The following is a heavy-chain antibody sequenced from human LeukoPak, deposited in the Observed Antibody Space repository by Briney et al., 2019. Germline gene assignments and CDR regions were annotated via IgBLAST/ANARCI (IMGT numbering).Heavy chain of an antibody. Sequence: SEKLSCTTSGGTFTNYAFSWVRQAPGQGLEWMGSVIPIFGTSNYAQNFQDRLTITADKSTSTAYLELSSLTSEDTAVYFCAMGITIFGVIKQPTWGQGTLVTVSS. D-gene: IGHD3-3*01. CDR2: VIPIFGTS. CDR1: GGTFTNYA. CDR3: AMGITIFGVIKQPT. V-gene: IGHV1-69*06. J-gene: IGHJ5*02.